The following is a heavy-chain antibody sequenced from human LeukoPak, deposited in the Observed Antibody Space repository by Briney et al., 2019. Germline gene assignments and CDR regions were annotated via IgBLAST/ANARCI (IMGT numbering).Heavy chain of an antibody. J-gene: IGHJ4*02. CDR1: RFTFSSYE. D-gene: IGHD4-23*01. V-gene: IGHV3-48*03. Sequence: GGSLRLSCAASRFTFSSYEMHWVRQAPGKGLEWVSYISSSGTTIYYADSVKGRFTISRDNAKNSLYLQMNSLRAEDTAVYYCARDYGGSSPFDYWGQGTLVTVSS. CDR2: ISSSGTTI. CDR3: ARDYGGSSPFDY.